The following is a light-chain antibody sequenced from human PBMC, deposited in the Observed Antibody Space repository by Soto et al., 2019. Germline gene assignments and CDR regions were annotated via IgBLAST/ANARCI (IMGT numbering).Light chain of an antibody. J-gene: IGLJ2*01. CDR1: SSDVGGYNY. Sequence: QSALTQPASVSGSPGQSFTISCTGTSSDVGGYNYVSWYQQHPGKAPKLMIYDVSNRPSGVSNRFSGSKSGNTASLTISGLQAEDEADYYCSSYTSSSTPVFGGGTKVNVL. CDR3: SSYTSSSTPV. CDR2: DVS. V-gene: IGLV2-14*01.